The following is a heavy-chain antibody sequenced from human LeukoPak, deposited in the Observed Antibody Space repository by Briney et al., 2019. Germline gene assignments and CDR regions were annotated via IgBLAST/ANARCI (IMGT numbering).Heavy chain of an antibody. CDR1: GGSFSGYY. V-gene: IGHV4-34*01. CDR3: ARGQTIVGATGDF. J-gene: IGHJ4*02. Sequence: PSETLSLTCAVYGGSFSGYYWSWIRQPPGKGLEWIGEINHGGSTNYNPSLKSRVTISVDTSKNQFSLKLSSVTAADTAVYYCARGQTIVGATGDFWGQGTLVTVSS. CDR2: INHGGST. D-gene: IGHD1-26*01.